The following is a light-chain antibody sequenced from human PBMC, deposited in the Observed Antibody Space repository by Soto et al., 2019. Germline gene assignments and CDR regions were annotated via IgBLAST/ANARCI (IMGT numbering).Light chain of an antibody. CDR2: VSF. J-gene: IGKJ4*01. V-gene: IGKV3-15*01. Sequence: EIVMTQSPVTLSVSPGDRATLSCRASQSVNSNLARYQQKPGQTPQLLIYVSFTRATGIPAWFSGSRSGTEFTLTFSSLQSEEFAVYYCEEYNVWSLTFGGGTKVVFK. CDR3: EEYNVWSLT. CDR1: QSVNSN.